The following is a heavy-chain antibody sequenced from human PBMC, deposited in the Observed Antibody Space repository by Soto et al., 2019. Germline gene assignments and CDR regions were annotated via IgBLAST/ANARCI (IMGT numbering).Heavy chain of an antibody. Sequence: SETLSLTCTVSGGSISSSSYYWGWIRQPPGKGLEWIGSIYYSGSTYYNPSLKSRVTISVDTSKNQFSLKLSSVTAADTAVYYCARHDGICSGGSCYSEWFDPWGQGTLVTVSS. CDR3: ARHDGICSGGSCYSEWFDP. CDR2: IYYSGST. D-gene: IGHD2-15*01. J-gene: IGHJ5*02. V-gene: IGHV4-39*01. CDR1: GGSISSSSYY.